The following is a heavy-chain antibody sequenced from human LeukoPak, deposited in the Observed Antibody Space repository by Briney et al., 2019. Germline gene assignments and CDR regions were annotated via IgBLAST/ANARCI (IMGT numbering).Heavy chain of an antibody. CDR2: IYPGDSDT. CDR1: GYSFTNYW. Sequence: GESLKISCKSSGYSFTNYWIGWVLQMPGKVLEWMGIIYPGDSDTRYSPSFQGQVTISADKSISTAYLQWSSLKASDTAMYYCARLRYCSGGSCKGFDYWGQGTLVTVSS. V-gene: IGHV5-51*01. J-gene: IGHJ4*02. D-gene: IGHD2-15*01. CDR3: ARLRYCSGGSCKGFDY.